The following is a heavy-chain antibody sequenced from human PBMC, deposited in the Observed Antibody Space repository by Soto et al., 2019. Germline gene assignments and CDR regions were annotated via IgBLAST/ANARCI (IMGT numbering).Heavy chain of an antibody. Sequence: ASVKVSRKASGYTFTSYGINWVRQAPGRGLEWLGWINPGNGNTKYSQQFQGRVIIDRDTSASTAYMELSSLRSEDTAVYYCARDYNHYVWGSYRHIAPLPDYWGQGTLVTVS. CDR3: ARDYNHYVWGSYRHIAPLPDY. J-gene: IGHJ4*02. D-gene: IGHD3-16*02. CDR1: GYTFTSYG. V-gene: IGHV1-3*01. CDR2: INPGNGNT.